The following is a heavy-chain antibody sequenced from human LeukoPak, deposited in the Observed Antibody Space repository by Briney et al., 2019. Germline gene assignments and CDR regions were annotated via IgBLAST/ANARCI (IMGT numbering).Heavy chain of an antibody. D-gene: IGHD6-19*01. CDR1: GGSISSGGYY. CDR3: AREAVAGTRRWFDP. Sequence: SQTLSLTCTVSGGSISSGGYYWSWIRQHPGKGLEWIGYIYYSGSTYHNPSLKSRVTISVDTSKNQFSLKLSSVTAADTAVYYCAREAVAGTRRWFDPWGQGTLVTVSS. J-gene: IGHJ5*02. CDR2: IYYSGST. V-gene: IGHV4-31*03.